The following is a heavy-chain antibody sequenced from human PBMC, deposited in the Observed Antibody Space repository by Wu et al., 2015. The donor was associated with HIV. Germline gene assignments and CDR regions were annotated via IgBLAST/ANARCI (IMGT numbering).Heavy chain of an antibody. CDR3: ARDDSPESRGYCSGGSCYGSPWFDP. Sequence: QVQLVQSGAEVKKPGSSVKVSCKASGGTFSSYAISWVRQAPGQGLEWMGRIIPIFGTANYAQKFQGRVTITADESTSTAYMELSSLRSEDTAVYYCARDDSPESRGYCSGGSCYGSPWFDPVGPGNPGHRLL. CDR1: GGTFSSYA. V-gene: IGHV1-69*13. CDR2: IIPIFGTA. J-gene: IGHJ5*02. D-gene: IGHD2-15*01.